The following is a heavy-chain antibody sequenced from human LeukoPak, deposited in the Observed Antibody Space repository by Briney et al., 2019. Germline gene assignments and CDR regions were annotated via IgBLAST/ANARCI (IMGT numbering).Heavy chain of an antibody. J-gene: IGHJ6*03. CDR3: ARGVYYYDSSGYYYFRSLSLYYMDV. CDR1: GYSISSGYY. Sequence: KTSETLSLTCTVSGYSISSGYYWGWIRQPPGKGLEWIGSIYHSGSTYYNPSLKSRVTISVDTSKNQFSLKLSSVTAADTAVYYCARGVYYYDSSGYYYFRSLSLYYMDVWGKGTTVTVSS. D-gene: IGHD3-22*01. CDR2: IYHSGST. V-gene: IGHV4-38-2*02.